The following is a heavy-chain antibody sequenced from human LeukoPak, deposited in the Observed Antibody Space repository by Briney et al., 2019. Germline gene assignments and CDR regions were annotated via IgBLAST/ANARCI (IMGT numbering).Heavy chain of an antibody. Sequence: GGSLRLSCAASGFTFSSYSMNWVRQAPGKGLEWVSSISSSSSYIYYADSVKGRFTISRDNAKNSLYLQMNSLRVEDTAVYYCARGKIYYYYYMDVWGKGTTVTVSS. V-gene: IGHV3-21*01. CDR1: GFTFSSYS. J-gene: IGHJ6*03. CDR2: ISSSSSYI. CDR3: ARGKIYYYYYMDV.